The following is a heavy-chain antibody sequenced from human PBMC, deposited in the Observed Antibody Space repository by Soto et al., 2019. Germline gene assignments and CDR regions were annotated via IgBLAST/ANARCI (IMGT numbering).Heavy chain of an antibody. CDR1: GYTFTSYY. V-gene: IGHV1-2*04. Sequence: ASVKVSCKASGYTFTSYYMHWVRQAPGQGLEWMGWINPNSGGTNYAQKFQGWVTMTRDTSISPAYMELSRLRSDDTAVYYCARGLEEITEAYYCYGMDVWGQGTTVTVSS. CDR3: ARGLEEITEAYYCYGMDV. J-gene: IGHJ6*02. CDR2: INPNSGGT.